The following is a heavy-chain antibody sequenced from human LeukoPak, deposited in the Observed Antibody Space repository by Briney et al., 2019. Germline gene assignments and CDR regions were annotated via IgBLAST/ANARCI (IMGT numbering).Heavy chain of an antibody. CDR3: ARDLTYYYDSSGYYPAYYFDY. V-gene: IGHV3-30-3*01. D-gene: IGHD3-22*01. CDR1: GFTFNTYS. Sequence: QPGRSLRLSCAASGFTFNTYSMHWVRQAPGKGLEWVAVLSFDGDEKHYADSVKGRFTISRDNSKNTLYLQMNSLRAEDTAVYYCARDLTYYYDSSGYYPAYYFDYWGQGTLVTVSS. CDR2: LSFDGDEK. J-gene: IGHJ4*02.